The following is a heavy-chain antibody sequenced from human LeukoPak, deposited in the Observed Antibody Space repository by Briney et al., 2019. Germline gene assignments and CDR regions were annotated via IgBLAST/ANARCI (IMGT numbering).Heavy chain of an antibody. CDR1: GGSISSYY. D-gene: IGHD3-10*01. V-gene: IGHV4-59*12. Sequence: SETLSLTCTVSGGSISSYYWSWIRQPPGKGLEWIGYIYYSGSTNYNPSLKSRVTISVDTSKNQFSLKLSSVTAADTAVYYCARRSLGYYYYYMDVWGKGTTVTISS. CDR2: IYYSGST. J-gene: IGHJ6*03. CDR3: ARRSLGYYYYYMDV.